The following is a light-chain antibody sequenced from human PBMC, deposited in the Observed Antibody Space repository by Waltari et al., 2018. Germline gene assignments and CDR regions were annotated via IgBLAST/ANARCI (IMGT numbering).Light chain of an antibody. CDR2: DVS. V-gene: IGLV2-11*01. J-gene: IGLJ3*02. CDR1: SSDVGGYNY. Sequence: QSALTQPRSVSGSHGQSVTISCTGTSSDVGGYNYVSWYQQHPGKAPKLMIYDVSKRPSGVPDRFSGSKSGNTASLTISVLQAEDEADYYCRSYAGIYKLFGGATKLPVL. CDR3: RSYAGIYKL.